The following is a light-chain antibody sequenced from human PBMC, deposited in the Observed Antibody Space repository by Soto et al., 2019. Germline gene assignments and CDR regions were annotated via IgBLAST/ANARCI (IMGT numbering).Light chain of an antibody. J-gene: IGLJ1*01. V-gene: IGLV2-11*01. CDR2: DVS. Sequence: QSVLAQPRSVSGSPGQSVTISCTGTSSDVGGYNYVSWYQQHPGKAPKLMIYDVSKRPSGVPDRFSGSKSGNTASLTISGLQAEDEADYYCCSNAGSYPWVFGTGTKGTVL. CDR1: SSDVGGYNY. CDR3: CSNAGSYPWV.